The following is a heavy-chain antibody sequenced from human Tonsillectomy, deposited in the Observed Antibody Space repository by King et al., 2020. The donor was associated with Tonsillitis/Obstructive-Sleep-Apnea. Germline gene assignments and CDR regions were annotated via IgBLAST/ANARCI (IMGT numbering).Heavy chain of an antibody. CDR2: ISWNSGSI. D-gene: IGHD1-14*01. V-gene: IGHV3-9*01. Sequence: VQLVESGGGLIQPGRSLRLSCAASGFTFDDYAMHWVRHAPGKGLEWVSGISWNSGSIGYADSVKGRFTISRDNAKNSLYLQMNSLRAEDTALYYCAKVLGPEAGYYYFMYVGGKGTTVPGSS. J-gene: IGHJ6*03. CDR3: AKVLGPEAGYYYFMYV. CDR1: GFTFDDYA.